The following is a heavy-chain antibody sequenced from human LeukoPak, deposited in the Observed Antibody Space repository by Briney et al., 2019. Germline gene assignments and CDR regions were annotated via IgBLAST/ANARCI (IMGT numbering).Heavy chain of an antibody. Sequence: GASVKASCKASGYTFTSYYMHWVRQAPGQGLEWMGWINPNSGGTNYAQKFQGRVTMTRDTSISTAYMELSRLRSDDTAVYYCARDSIIGPQDCSSTSCYIAYPDYWGQGTLVTVSS. CDR3: ARDSIIGPQDCSSTSCYIAYPDY. V-gene: IGHV1-2*02. J-gene: IGHJ4*02. CDR2: INPNSGGT. D-gene: IGHD2-2*01. CDR1: GYTFTSYY.